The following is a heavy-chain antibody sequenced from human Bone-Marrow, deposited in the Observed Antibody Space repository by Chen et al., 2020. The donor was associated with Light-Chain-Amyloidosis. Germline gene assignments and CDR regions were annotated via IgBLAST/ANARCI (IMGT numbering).Heavy chain of an antibody. V-gene: IGHV4-39*07. D-gene: IGHD3-10*01. J-gene: IGHJ4*02. CDR3: ARTSGPSHFDY. CDR2: VAYGRSTDSNPSRRSRLSDTT. CDR1: GDPISSGFYY. Sequence: QEQLQESGPGLVKPSETLSLTCPVSGDPISSGFYYWAWTRQPPAKGLEWIGAVAYGRSTDSNPSRRSRLSDTTYYSPSLKRRVTIFTDTSKNQYSLKLNSVTAADTAIYYGARTSGPSHFDYWGQGTLVTVSS.